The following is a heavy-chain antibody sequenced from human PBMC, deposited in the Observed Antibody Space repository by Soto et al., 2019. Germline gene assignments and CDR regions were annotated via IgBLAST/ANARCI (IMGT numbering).Heavy chain of an antibody. V-gene: IGHV4-59*01. CDR1: GGSISSYY. Sequence: QVQLQESGPGLVKPSETLSLTCTVSGGSISSYYWSWIRQPPGKGLEWIGYIYYSGSTNYNPSLKSRVTKSVDTSKNQFSLKLSSVTAADTAVYYCARGELMLYASYNWFDPWGKGTLVTVSS. CDR3: ARGELMLYASYNWFDP. J-gene: IGHJ5*02. CDR2: IYYSGST. D-gene: IGHD2-8*01.